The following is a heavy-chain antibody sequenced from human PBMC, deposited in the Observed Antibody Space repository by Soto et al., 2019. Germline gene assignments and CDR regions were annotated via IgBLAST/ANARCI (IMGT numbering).Heavy chain of an antibody. Sequence: TLSLTCAVSGGSISSSNWWSWVRHPPGKGLEWIGEIYHSGSTNYNPSLKSRVTISVDKSKNQFSLKLSSVTAADTAVYYCARLSYSSFNSYYYGMDVWGQGTTVTVSS. CDR1: GGSISSSNW. V-gene: IGHV4-4*02. J-gene: IGHJ6*02. D-gene: IGHD6-6*01. CDR3: ARLSYSSFNSYYYGMDV. CDR2: IYHSGST.